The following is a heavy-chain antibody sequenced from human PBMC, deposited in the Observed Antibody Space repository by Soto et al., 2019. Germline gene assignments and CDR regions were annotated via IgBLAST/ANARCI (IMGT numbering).Heavy chain of an antibody. J-gene: IGHJ6*02. CDR1: GYTFTSYG. V-gene: IGHV1-18*04. D-gene: IGHD3-10*01. Sequence: QVQLVQSGAEVKKPGASVKVSCKASGYTFTSYGVSWVRQAPGQGLEWMGWISGYNGNTNYAQKLQGRVTMTTDTSTSTAFMELRSLRSDDTAVYYCARAGKYYYGSGSPYYYGIDVGGQGITVTVS. CDR3: ARAGKYYYGSGSPYYYGIDV. CDR2: ISGYNGNT.